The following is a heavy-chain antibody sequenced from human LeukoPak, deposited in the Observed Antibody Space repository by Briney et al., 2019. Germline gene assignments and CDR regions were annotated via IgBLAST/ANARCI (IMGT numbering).Heavy chain of an antibody. V-gene: IGHV3-30*18. J-gene: IGHJ4*02. CDR3: AKDGEDPGDY. D-gene: IGHD3-10*01. Sequence: PGGSLRLSCAASGFTFSSYGMHWVRQAPGKGLEWVAVISYDGSNKYYADSVKGRFTISRDNSKNTLYLQMNSLRAEDTAVYYCAKDGEDPGDYWGQGTLVTVSS. CDR1: GFTFSSYG. CDR2: ISYDGSNK.